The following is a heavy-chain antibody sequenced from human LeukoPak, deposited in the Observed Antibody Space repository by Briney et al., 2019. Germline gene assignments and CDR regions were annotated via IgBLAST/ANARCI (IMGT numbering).Heavy chain of an antibody. CDR1: DDSITMYY. V-gene: IGHV4-59*08. D-gene: IGHD6-19*01. Sequence: SETLSLTCSVSDDSITMYYWTWIRQPPGKGLEWIGYVDHTGSTNFNPSLNGRVSISRDTTKNLFSLRLRSVTAADTAMYYCARHSMYSKSSGYNLWGQGTLVTVSS. CDR3: ARHSMYSKSSGYNL. CDR2: VDHTGST. J-gene: IGHJ1*01.